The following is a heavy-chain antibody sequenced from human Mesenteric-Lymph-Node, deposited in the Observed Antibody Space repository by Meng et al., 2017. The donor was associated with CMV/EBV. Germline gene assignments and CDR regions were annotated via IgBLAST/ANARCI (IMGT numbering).Heavy chain of an antibody. CDR3: AREATVVNLGSPDH. Sequence: GSLRLSCTVSGDSISSRGYYGGWIRQPPGRGLEWIGSIFYSGGTYYNPSLKSRVTISVDTSKNQFSLKLSSVTAADTAVYYCAREATVVNLGSPDHWGQGTLVTVSS. CDR2: IFYSGGT. D-gene: IGHD4-23*01. CDR1: GDSISSRGYY. J-gene: IGHJ4*02. V-gene: IGHV4-39*07.